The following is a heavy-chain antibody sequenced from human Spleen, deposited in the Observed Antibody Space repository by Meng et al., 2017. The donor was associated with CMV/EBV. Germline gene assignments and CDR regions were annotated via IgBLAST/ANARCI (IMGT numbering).Heavy chain of an antibody. J-gene: IGHJ3*02. CDR1: GFSFSNAW. D-gene: IGHD2-2*01. CDR2: IKSKTVGGTA. Sequence: GESLKISCAASGFSFSNAWMNWVRQAPGKGLEWVGRIKSKTVGGTAEYAAPVKGRFTISRDDSKNTLYLQMSSLKTEDSAVYYCSRALLVVVTSGIWERTFDMWGQGTMVTVSS. V-gene: IGHV3-15*01. CDR3: SRALLVVVTSGIWERTFDM.